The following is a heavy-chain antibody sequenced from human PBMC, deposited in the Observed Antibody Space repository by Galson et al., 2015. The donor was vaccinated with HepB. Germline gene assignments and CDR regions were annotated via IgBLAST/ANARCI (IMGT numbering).Heavy chain of an antibody. CDR1: GYTFTSYG. CDR2: ISAYSGNT. V-gene: IGHV1-18*01. Sequence: SVKVSCKASGYTFTSYGINWVRQAPGQGLEWMGWISAYSGNTNYAQKFQGRVTMTTDTSTSTAYMELRSLRSDDTAVYYCARVGSSSNYGSGSYDWGQGTLVTVSS. D-gene: IGHD3-10*01. J-gene: IGHJ4*02. CDR3: ARVGSSSNYGSGSYD.